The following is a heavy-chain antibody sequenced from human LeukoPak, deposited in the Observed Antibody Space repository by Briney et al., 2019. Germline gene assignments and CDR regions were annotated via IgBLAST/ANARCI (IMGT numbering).Heavy chain of an antibody. V-gene: IGHV3-15*07. CDR3: AKGGVVVVTAVAFDI. CDR1: GFTFSNAW. J-gene: IGHJ3*02. Sequence: GGSLRLSCAASGFTFSNAWMNWVRQAPGKGLEWVGRIKSKTDGGTTDYAAPVKGRFTISRDDSKNTLYLQMNSLKTEDTAVYYCAKGGVVVVTAVAFDIWGQGTMVTVSS. D-gene: IGHD2-21*02. CDR2: IKSKTDGGTT.